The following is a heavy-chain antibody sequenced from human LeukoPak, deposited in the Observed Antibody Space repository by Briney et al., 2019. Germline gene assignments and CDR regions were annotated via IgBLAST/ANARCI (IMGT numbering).Heavy chain of an antibody. D-gene: IGHD3-3*01. CDR2: TYYSGST. Sequence: SETLSLTCTVSGGSISSSSNYWGWLRQPPGKGLEWIGSTYYSGSTYYNPSLKSRVTISVDTSKNQFSLKLSSVTAADTAVYYCARLFGVVITHFNWFDPWGQGTLVTVSS. J-gene: IGHJ5*02. V-gene: IGHV4-39*01. CDR1: GGSISSSSNY. CDR3: ARLFGVVITHFNWFDP.